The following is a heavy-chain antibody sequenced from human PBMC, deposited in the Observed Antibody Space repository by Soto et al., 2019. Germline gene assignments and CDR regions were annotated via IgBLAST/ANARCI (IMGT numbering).Heavy chain of an antibody. CDR3: ARFVYGSIRYAADTWFDP. CDR1: GGSISSYY. CDR2: IYYSGST. V-gene: IGHV4-59*01. Sequence: PALTCTVSGGSISSYYWSWIRQPPGKGLEWIGYIYYSGSTNYNPSLKSRVTISVDTSKNQFSLKLSSVTAADTAVYYCARFVYGSIRYAADTWFDPWGQGSLGNFS. D-gene: IGHD6-13*01. J-gene: IGHJ5*02.